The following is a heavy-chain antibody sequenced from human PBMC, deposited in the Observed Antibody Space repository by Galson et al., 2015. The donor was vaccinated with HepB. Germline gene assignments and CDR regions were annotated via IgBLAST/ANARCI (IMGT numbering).Heavy chain of an antibody. V-gene: IGHV4-31*03. CDR3: AREPQEAAAGIDARGYPDY. D-gene: IGHD6-13*01. CDR1: GGSISSGGYY. Sequence: LSLTCTVSGGSISSGGYYWSWIRQHPGKGLEWIGYIYYSGSTYYNPSLKSRVTISVDTSKNQFSLKLSSVTAADTAVYYCAREPQEAAAGIDARGYPDYWGQGTLVTVSS. CDR2: IYYSGST. J-gene: IGHJ4*02.